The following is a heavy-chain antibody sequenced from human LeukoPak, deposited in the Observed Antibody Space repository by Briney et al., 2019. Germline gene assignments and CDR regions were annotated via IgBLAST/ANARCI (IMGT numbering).Heavy chain of an antibody. CDR3: ARDPSRGPWIQLWSTGALYYFDY. CDR2: IYYSGST. J-gene: IGHJ4*02. CDR1: GVSISSSSYY. Sequence: TSETLSLTCTVSGVSISSSSYYWGWIRQPPGKGLEWIGSIYYSGSTYYNPSLKSRVTISVDTSKNQFSLKLSSVTAADTAVYYCARDPSRGPWIQLWSTGALYYFDYWGQGTLVTVSS. V-gene: IGHV4-39*07. D-gene: IGHD5-18*01.